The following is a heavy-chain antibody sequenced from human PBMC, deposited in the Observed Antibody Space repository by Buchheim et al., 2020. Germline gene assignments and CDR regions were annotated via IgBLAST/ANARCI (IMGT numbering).Heavy chain of an antibody. Sequence: QVQLQQWGAGLLKPSETLSLTCAVYGGSFSGYYWSWIRQPPGKGLEWIGEINHSGSTNYNPSLKSRVTISVDTSQNQFSLKLSSVTAADTAVYYCARGTTQRPNSYYFDYWGQGTL. CDR1: GGSFSGYY. D-gene: IGHD1-1*01. J-gene: IGHJ4*02. CDR3: ARGTTQRPNSYYFDY. CDR2: INHSGST. V-gene: IGHV4-34*01.